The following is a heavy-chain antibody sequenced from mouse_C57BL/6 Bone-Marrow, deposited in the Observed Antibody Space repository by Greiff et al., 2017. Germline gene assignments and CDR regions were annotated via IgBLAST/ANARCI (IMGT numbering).Heavy chain of an antibody. CDR2: IDPENGDT. D-gene: IGHD2-3*01. V-gene: IGHV14-4*01. Sequence: EVQLQQSGAELVRPGASVKLSCTASGFNIKDDYMHWVKQRPEQGLEWIGWIDPENGDTEYPSKFQGKATITADTSSNTAYLQLSSLTSEDTAVYYCTTWDGGFAYWGQGTLVTVSA. J-gene: IGHJ3*01. CDR1: GFNIKDDY. CDR3: TTWDGGFAY.